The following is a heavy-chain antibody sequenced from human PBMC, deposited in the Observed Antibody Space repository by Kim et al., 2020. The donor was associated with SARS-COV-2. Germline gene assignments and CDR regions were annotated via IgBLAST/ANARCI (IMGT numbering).Heavy chain of an antibody. J-gene: IGHJ4*02. CDR3: ARDRSSGWYYYFDY. Sequence: GGSLRLSCAASGFTFSSYAMHWVRQAPGKGLEWVAVISYDGSNKYYADSVKGRFTISRDNSKNTLYLQMNSLRAEDTAVYYCARDRSSGWYYYFDYLGQG. V-gene: IGHV3-30*04. CDR2: ISYDGSNK. D-gene: IGHD6-19*01. CDR1: GFTFSSYA.